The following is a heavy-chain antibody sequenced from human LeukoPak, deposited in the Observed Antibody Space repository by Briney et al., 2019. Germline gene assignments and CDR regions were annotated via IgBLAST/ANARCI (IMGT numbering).Heavy chain of an antibody. CDR3: AKSSRHYHYYYYMDV. J-gene: IGHJ6*03. D-gene: IGHD6-13*01. V-gene: IGHV3-23*01. CDR1: GFTFSSYA. CDR2: ISGSGGST. Sequence: GGSLRLSFAASGFTFSSYAMSWVRQAPGKGLEWVSAISGSGGSTYYADSVKGRFTISRDNSKNTLYLQMNSLRAEDTAVYYCAKSSRHYHYYYYMDVWGKGTTVTVSS.